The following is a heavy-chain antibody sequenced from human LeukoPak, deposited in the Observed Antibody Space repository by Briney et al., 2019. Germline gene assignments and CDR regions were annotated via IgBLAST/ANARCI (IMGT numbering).Heavy chain of an antibody. V-gene: IGHV3-53*01. CDR3: ARDASRYCSGGSCFGAFDI. J-gene: IGHJ3*02. CDR2: IYSGGST. CDR1: GFTVSSNY. Sequence: GGSLRLSCAASGFTVSSNYMSWVRQAPGKGLEWVSVIYSGGSTYYADSVKGRFTISRDNSKNTLYLQMNSLRAEDTAVYYCARDASRYCSGGSCFGAFDIWGQGTMVTVSS. D-gene: IGHD2-15*01.